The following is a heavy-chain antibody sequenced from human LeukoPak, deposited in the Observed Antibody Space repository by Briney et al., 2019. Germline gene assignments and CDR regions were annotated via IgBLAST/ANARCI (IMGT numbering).Heavy chain of an antibody. CDR2: INHSGST. CDR3: ARKGIYRGSLDY. J-gene: IGHJ4*02. D-gene: IGHD3-16*02. Sequence: SETLSLTCAVYGGSFSGYYWSWIRLPPGKGLEWIGEINHSGSTNYNPSLKSRVTISVDTSKNQFSLKLSSVTAADTAVYYCARKGIYRGSLDYWGQGTLVTVSS. V-gene: IGHV4-34*01. CDR1: GGSFSGYY.